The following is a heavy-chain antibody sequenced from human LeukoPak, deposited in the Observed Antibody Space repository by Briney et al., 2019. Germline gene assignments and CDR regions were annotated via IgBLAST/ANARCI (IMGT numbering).Heavy chain of an antibody. J-gene: IGHJ1*01. CDR2: IYHSGST. CDR1: GYSISSGYY. D-gene: IGHD1-26*01. Sequence: SETLSLTCTVSGYSISSGYYWGWIRQPPGKGLEWIGIIYHSGSTYYNPSLKSRFTISVDTSKNQFSLKLISVTAADTAVYYCARDEKGGHSGSYTAEYFQHWGQGTLVTVSS. CDR3: ARDEKGGHSGSYTAEYFQH. V-gene: IGHV4-38-2*02.